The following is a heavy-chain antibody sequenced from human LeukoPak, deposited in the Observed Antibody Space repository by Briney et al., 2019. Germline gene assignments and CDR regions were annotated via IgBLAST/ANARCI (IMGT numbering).Heavy chain of an antibody. D-gene: IGHD2-2*01. CDR3: AKDLTYQLLVGNAFDI. CDR1: GFTFSSYA. V-gene: IGHV3-23*01. J-gene: IGHJ3*02. Sequence: GGSLRLSCAASGFTFSSYAMSWVRQAPGKGLEWVSDISGSGGSTYYADSVKGRFTISRDNSKNTLYLQMTSLRAEDTAVYYCAKDLTYQLLVGNAFDIWGQGTMVTVSS. CDR2: ISGSGGST.